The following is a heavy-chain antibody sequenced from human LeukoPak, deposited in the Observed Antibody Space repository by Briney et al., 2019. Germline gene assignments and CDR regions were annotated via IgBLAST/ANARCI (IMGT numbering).Heavy chain of an antibody. Sequence: ASVKVSCKASGGTFSSYAISWVRQAPGQGLEWMGGIIPIFGTANYAQKFQGRVTITADKSTSTAYMELSSLRSEDTAVYYCAKGRVIMSVGYFDYWGQGTLVTVSS. CDR1: GGTFSSYA. D-gene: IGHD3-3*01. CDR3: AKGRVIMSVGYFDY. V-gene: IGHV1-69*06. J-gene: IGHJ4*02. CDR2: IIPIFGTA.